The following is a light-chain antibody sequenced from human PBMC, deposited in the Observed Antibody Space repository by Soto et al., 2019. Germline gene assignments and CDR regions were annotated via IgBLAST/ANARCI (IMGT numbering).Light chain of an antibody. J-gene: IGLJ1*01. V-gene: IGLV1-44*01. Sequence: QSAPTQPPSASGTPGQRVTISCSGSSSNIGSNTVNWYQQLPGTAPKLLIHANNQRPSGVPDRFSGSKSGTSASLAISWLQSEEADYYCAAWDDRLNGYVFGTGTKVTVL. CDR2: ANN. CDR3: AAWDDRLNGYV. CDR1: SSNIGSNT.